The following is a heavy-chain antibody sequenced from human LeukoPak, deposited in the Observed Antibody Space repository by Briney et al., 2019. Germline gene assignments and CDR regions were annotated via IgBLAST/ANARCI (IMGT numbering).Heavy chain of an antibody. D-gene: IGHD1-26*01. CDR3: ARDKIVGPTTLDY. J-gene: IGHJ4*02. CDR1: GFTFSGYW. Sequence: PGGSLRLSCAASGFTFSGYWMSWVRQTPEKGLEWVVNIKQDGYEKYYVDSVKGRFTISRDNAKNSLYLQMNSLRADDTAIYYCARDKIVGPTTLDYWSQGTLVTVSS. CDR2: IKQDGYEK. V-gene: IGHV3-7*01.